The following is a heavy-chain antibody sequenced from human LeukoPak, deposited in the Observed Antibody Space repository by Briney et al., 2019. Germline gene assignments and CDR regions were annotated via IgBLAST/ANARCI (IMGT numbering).Heavy chain of an antibody. D-gene: IGHD6-6*01. V-gene: IGHV3-30*03. J-gene: IGHJ6*02. CDR3: ARGFEYSSSYYYYYGMDV. CDR1: GFTFSSYG. Sequence: GGSLRLSCAASGFTFSSYGMHWVRQAPGKGLEWVAVISYDGSNKYYADSVKGRFTISRDNSKNTLYLQMNSLKAEDTAVYYCARGFEYSSSYYYYYGMDVWGQETTVTVSS. CDR2: ISYDGSNK.